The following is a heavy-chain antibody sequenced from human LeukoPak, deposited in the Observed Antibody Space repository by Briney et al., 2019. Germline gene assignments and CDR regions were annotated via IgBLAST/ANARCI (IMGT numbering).Heavy chain of an antibody. Sequence: PSETLSLTCAVYGGSFSGYYWSWIRQPPGKGLEWIGEINHSGSTNYNPSLKSRVTISVDTPKNQFSLKLSSVTAADTAVYYCARQLLGYGDLDYWGQGTLVTVSS. CDR3: ARQLLGYGDLDY. CDR2: INHSGST. CDR1: GGSFSGYY. V-gene: IGHV4-34*01. D-gene: IGHD4-17*01. J-gene: IGHJ4*02.